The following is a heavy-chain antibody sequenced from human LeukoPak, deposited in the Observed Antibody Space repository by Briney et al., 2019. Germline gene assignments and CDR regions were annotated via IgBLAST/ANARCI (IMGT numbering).Heavy chain of an antibody. J-gene: IGHJ6*02. CDR2: IYYSGST. Sequence: SETPSLPCTVSGGSLSSSSYYWGWVRQPPRKGLGWVGGIYYSGSTYYNPSLKSRVTISVDTSKNQFSLKLSSVTAADTAVYYCARDVVVVPAAIHYGMDVWGQGTTVTVSS. D-gene: IGHD2-2*01. CDR3: ARDVVVVPAAIHYGMDV. CDR1: GGSLSSSSYY. V-gene: IGHV4-39*07.